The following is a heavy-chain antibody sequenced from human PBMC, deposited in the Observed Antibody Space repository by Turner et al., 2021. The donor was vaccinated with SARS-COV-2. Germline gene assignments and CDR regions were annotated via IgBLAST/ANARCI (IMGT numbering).Heavy chain of an antibody. D-gene: IGHD6-19*01. J-gene: IGHJ4*02. V-gene: IGHV3-7*01. Sequence: EVQLAESGGGLAQPGGSLRLSCAASGFTFNNHWMNWVRQGPGKGLEWVAIIKQDGSETLYVDSVKGRFTISRDNAKNSLYLQMNSLRAEDTAIYYCARGSGWVADYWGQGTLVTVSS. CDR2: IKQDGSET. CDR3: ARGSGWVADY. CDR1: GFTFNNHW.